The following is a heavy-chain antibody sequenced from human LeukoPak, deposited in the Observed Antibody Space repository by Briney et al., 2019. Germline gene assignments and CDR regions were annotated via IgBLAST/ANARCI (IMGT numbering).Heavy chain of an antibody. V-gene: IGHV3-48*03. CDR2: ISSSGMTK. Sequence: GGSLRLSCAASGFPFSSYEMNWVRQAPGKGLEWVSYISSSGMTKYYAVSVKGRFTMSRDDAKNSLYLQLNSLRAEDTAVYYCARDGRSRGLSHVNFDYWGQGILVTVSS. CDR3: ARDGRSRGLSHVNFDY. D-gene: IGHD3-16*02. CDR1: GFPFSSYE. J-gene: IGHJ4*02.